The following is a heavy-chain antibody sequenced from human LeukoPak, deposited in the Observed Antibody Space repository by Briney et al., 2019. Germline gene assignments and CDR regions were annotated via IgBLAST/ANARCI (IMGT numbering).Heavy chain of an antibody. J-gene: IGHJ3*02. V-gene: IGHV4-34*01. D-gene: IGHD6-19*01. CDR2: INHSGST. Sequence: SETLSLTCAVYGGSFSGYYWSWIRQPPGKGLEWIGEINHSGSTNYNPSLKSRVTISVDTSKNQFSLKLSSVTAADTAVYYCARGSYSSGWYLEAFDIWGQGTMVTVSS. CDR3: ARGSYSSGWYLEAFDI. CDR1: GGSFSGYY.